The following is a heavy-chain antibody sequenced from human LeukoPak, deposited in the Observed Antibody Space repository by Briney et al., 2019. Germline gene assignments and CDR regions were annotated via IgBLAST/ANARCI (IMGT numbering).Heavy chain of an antibody. Sequence: GGSLRLSCAASGFSFNNYDIHWVRQASGKGLEWVSAIDSAGDTYYPGSVKGRFIISRENAKNTLYLQMNSLRAEDTAVYYCAKMGEGDYDILTDYWGQGTLVTVSS. CDR1: GFSFNNYD. V-gene: IGHV3-13*01. CDR2: IDSAGDT. J-gene: IGHJ4*02. D-gene: IGHD3-9*01. CDR3: AKMGEGDYDILTDY.